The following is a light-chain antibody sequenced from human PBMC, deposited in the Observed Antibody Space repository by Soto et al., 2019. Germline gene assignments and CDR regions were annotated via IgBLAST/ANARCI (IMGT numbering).Light chain of an antibody. CDR2: DAS. V-gene: IGKV1-12*01. CDR3: QQAYSFPIP. CDR1: HYIDSW. J-gene: IGKJ5*01. Sequence: DIQMTQSPSSVSASVGDTVTITCRASHYIDSWLAWYQQKPGKAPKLLIYDASRLRSGVPSTFSGSRSGTDFTLTITDLQPEDFATYYCQQAYSFPIPFGQGTRLEIK.